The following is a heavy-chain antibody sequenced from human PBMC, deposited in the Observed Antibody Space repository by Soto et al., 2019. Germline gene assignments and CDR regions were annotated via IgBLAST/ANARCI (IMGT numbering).Heavy chain of an antibody. CDR2: IRSKANSYAT. J-gene: IGHJ6*03. Sequence: GGSLRLSCAASGFTFSGSAMHWVRQASGKGLEWVGRIRSKANSYATAYAASVKGRFTISRDDSKNTAYLQMNSLKTEDTAVYYCTRQLVSRYCSGGSCYGRLYYYMDVWGKGTTVTVSS. D-gene: IGHD2-15*01. CDR3: TRQLVSRYCSGGSCYGRLYYYMDV. CDR1: GFTFSGSA. V-gene: IGHV3-73*01.